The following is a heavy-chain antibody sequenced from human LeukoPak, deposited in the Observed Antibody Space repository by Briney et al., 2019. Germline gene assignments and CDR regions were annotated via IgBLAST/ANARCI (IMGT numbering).Heavy chain of an antibody. Sequence: PGGSLRLSCAASGFAFSSNDTHWVRQGTGIGLEWVSTITTTGVTFYRDSVEGRFTISRENAKSSLYLQMDSLRAGDTAVYYCSRGKEGYCSGGSCSYFFGYWGQGSLVTVSS. V-gene: IGHV3-13*01. J-gene: IGHJ4*02. D-gene: IGHD2-15*01. CDR3: SRGKEGYCSGGSCSYFFGY. CDR1: GFAFSSND. CDR2: ITTTGVT.